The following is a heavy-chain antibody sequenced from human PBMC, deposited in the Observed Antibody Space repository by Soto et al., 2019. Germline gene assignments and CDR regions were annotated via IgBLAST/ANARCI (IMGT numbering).Heavy chain of an antibody. Sequence: GGSLRLSCAASGFTFSSYSMNWVRQAPGKGLEWVSSISSSSSYIYYADSVKGRFTISRDNAKNSLYLQMNSLRAEDTAVYYCARDVPYNWNYQRDFDYWGQGTLVTVSS. CDR1: GFTFSSYS. CDR3: ARDVPYNWNYQRDFDY. V-gene: IGHV3-21*01. J-gene: IGHJ4*02. D-gene: IGHD1-7*01. CDR2: ISSSSSYI.